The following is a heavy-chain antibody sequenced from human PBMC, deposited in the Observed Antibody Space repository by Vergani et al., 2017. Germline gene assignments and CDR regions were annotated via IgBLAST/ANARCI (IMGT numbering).Heavy chain of an antibody. J-gene: IGHJ5*02. D-gene: IGHD3-16*01. Sequence: QVQLQESGPGLVKPSETLSLTCTVSGGSVSSGSYYWSWIRQPPGKGLEWIGYIYYSGSTNYNPSLKSRVTISVDTSKNQFSLKLSSVTAADTAVYYCASARLGWFDPWGQGTLVTVSS. CDR1: GGSVSSGSYY. CDR3: ASARLGWFDP. V-gene: IGHV4-61*01. CDR2: IYYSGST.